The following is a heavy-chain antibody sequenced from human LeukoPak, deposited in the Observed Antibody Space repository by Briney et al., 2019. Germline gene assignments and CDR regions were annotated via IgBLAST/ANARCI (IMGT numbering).Heavy chain of an antibody. CDR1: GYTFTRYY. CDR2: INPNIGGT. V-gene: IGHV1-2*02. D-gene: IGHD4-17*01. Sequence: GASVKVSCKASGYTFTRYYMHWVRQAPGQGLEWMGWINPNIGGTNYAQKFQGRVTMTRDTSSSTAYMELSRLRSDDTALYYCARAFYGDYVWFDPWGQGTLVTVSS. CDR3: ARAFYGDYVWFDP. J-gene: IGHJ5*02.